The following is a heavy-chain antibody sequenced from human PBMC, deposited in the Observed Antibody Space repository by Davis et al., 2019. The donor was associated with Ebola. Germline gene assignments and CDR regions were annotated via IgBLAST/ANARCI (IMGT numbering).Heavy chain of an antibody. CDR2: ISSSSSYI. CDR1: GFTVSSYS. Sequence: GESLKISCAASGFTVSSYSMNWVRQAPGKGLEWVSSISSSSSYIYYADSVKGRFTISRDNAKNSLYLQMNSLRAEDTAVYYCARDRGFNWFDPWGQGTLVTVSS. J-gene: IGHJ5*02. V-gene: IGHV3-21*01. CDR3: ARDRGFNWFDP.